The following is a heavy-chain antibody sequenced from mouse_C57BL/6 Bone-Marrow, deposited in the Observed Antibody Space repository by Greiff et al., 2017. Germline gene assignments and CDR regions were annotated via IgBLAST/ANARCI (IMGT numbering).Heavy chain of an antibody. CDR2: INPGSGGT. CDR3: ARSGVTTVAWYFDV. Sequence: VQLVESGAELVRPGTSVKVSCKASGYAFTNYLIEWVKQRPGQGLEWIGVINPGSGGTNYNEKFKGKATLTADKSSSTAYMPLSSLTSEDSAVYFCARSGVTTVAWYFDVWGTGTTVTVSS. J-gene: IGHJ1*03. D-gene: IGHD1-1*01. V-gene: IGHV1-54*01. CDR1: GYAFTNYL.